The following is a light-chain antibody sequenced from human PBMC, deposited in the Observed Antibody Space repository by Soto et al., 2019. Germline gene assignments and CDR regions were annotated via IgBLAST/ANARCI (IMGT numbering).Light chain of an antibody. Sequence: QSALTQPPSASGSPGQSVTISCTGTSSDVGGYNYVSWYQQHPGEAPKLMIYEVSKRPSGVPDRFSGSKSGNTASLTVSGLQAEDEADYYCSSYAGSNNYVFGTGTKLTVL. J-gene: IGLJ1*01. CDR2: EVS. V-gene: IGLV2-8*01. CDR3: SSYAGSNNYV. CDR1: SSDVGGYNY.